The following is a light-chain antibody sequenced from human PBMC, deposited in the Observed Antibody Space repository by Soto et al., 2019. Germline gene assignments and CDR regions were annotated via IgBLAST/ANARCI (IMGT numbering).Light chain of an antibody. CDR1: QSVSSY. Sequence: EMVLTQSPATLSLSPGERATRSCRASQSVSSYLAWYQQKPGQAPRLLIYDASNRATGIPARFSGSGSGTDFTLTISSLEPEDFAVYYCQQRSNWPSYTFGQGTKLEIK. V-gene: IGKV3-11*01. J-gene: IGKJ2*01. CDR2: DAS. CDR3: QQRSNWPSYT.